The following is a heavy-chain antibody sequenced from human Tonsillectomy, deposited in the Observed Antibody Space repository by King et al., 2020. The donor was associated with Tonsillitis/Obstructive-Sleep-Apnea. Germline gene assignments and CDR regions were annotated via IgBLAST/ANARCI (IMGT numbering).Heavy chain of an antibody. V-gene: IGHV4-39*01. Sequence: QLQESGPGLVKPSETLSLTCTVSGGSTSSSDYYWGWIRQPPGKRLEWIGIIYYNGNTFYNPSLKSRVTTSVDTSKNQFSLRLRSVTAADTAIYFCARLPHYYNYYMDVWGKGTTVTVSS. CDR1: GGSTSSSDYY. CDR2: IYYNGNT. CDR3: ARLPHYYNYYMDV. J-gene: IGHJ6*03.